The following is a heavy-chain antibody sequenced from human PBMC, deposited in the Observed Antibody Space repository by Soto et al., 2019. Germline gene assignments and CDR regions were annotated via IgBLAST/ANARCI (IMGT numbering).Heavy chain of an antibody. CDR1: GGAVSSGTYY. CDR3: TRGPPRVQWFDP. J-gene: IGHJ5*02. V-gene: IGHV4-61*01. Sequence: SETLSLTCTVSGGAVSSGTYYWSWIGQPPGKGLEWIGHIYSTGSTNYNPSLKSRVTMSLDTSRNQFSLKLSSVTAADTAVYYCTRGPPRVQWFDPWGLGTLVTVSS. CDR2: IYSTGST.